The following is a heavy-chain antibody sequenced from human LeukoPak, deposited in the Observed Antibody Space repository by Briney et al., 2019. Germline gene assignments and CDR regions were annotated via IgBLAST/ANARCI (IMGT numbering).Heavy chain of an antibody. Sequence: GGSLRLSCAASGFTFSSYWMHWVRQAPGKGLVWVSRINSDGSSTSYADSVKGRFTISRDNAKNTLYLQMNSLRAEDTAVYYSAREATIPAFDYWGQGTLVTVSS. V-gene: IGHV3-74*01. J-gene: IGHJ4*02. CDR3: AREATIPAFDY. D-gene: IGHD5-24*01. CDR2: INSDGSST. CDR1: GFTFSSYW.